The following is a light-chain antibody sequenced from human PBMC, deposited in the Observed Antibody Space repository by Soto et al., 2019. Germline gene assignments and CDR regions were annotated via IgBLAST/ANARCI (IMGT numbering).Light chain of an antibody. CDR1: QGISSW. CDR3: HQANSFPFT. CDR2: AAS. V-gene: IGKV1D-12*01. Sequence: DIQMTQSPSSVSASVGDRVTITCRASQGISSWLGWYQQKPGKDPKLLIYAASSLQSGVPARFSRSGSGTDFTLTIISLQPEDFATYYCHQANSFPFTFGGGTKVEIK. J-gene: IGKJ4*01.